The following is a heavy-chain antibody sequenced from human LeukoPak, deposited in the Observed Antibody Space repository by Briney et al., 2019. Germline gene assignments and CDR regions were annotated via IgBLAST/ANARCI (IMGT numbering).Heavy chain of an antibody. CDR1: GGSISSEY. CDR2: IYYSGSS. Sequence: SETLSLTCTVSGGSISSEYWSWVRQPPGKGLEGGGDIYYSGSSNYNPSLKRRVTISVDTSKKQFSLKLSSVTAADTAVYYCARGLPQYYYYGMDVSGHGTTVTVSS. V-gene: IGHV4-59*01. J-gene: IGHJ6*02. CDR3: ARGLPQYYYYGMDV. D-gene: IGHD5-18*01.